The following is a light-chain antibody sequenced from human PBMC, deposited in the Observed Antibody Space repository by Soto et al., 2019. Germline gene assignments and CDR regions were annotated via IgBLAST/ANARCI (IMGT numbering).Light chain of an antibody. V-gene: IGLV1-47*01. CDR2: RNN. J-gene: IGLJ2*01. CDR1: SSHIGSNY. CDR3: AAWDDSLSGVV. Sequence: QSVLTQPPSASGTPGQRVTISCSGSSSHIGSNYVYWYQQLPGTAPKLLISRNNQRTSGVPDRFSGSKSGTSASLAISGLRSEDEADYYCAAWDDSLSGVVFGGGTKITVL.